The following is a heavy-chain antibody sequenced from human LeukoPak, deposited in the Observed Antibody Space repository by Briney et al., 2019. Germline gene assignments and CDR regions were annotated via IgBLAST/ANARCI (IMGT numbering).Heavy chain of an antibody. CDR2: ISGSGGST. Sequence: GGSLRLPCAASGFTYSSYSMNWVRQAPGKGLELVSVISGSGGSTYYADSVKGRFTISRDTSKNTLYLQMNSLRAEDTAIYYCAKIAAAGPGYLDYWGQGTLVTVSS. D-gene: IGHD6-13*01. V-gene: IGHV3-23*01. CDR1: GFTYSSYS. CDR3: AKIAAAGPGYLDY. J-gene: IGHJ4*02.